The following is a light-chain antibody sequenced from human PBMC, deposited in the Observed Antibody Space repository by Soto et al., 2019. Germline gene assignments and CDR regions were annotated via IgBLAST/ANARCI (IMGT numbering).Light chain of an antibody. J-gene: IGKJ3*01. CDR1: QSVSTN. CDR3: QQYNNWPHELT. CDR2: GAS. V-gene: IGKV3-15*01. Sequence: EIVMTQSPATLSVSPGERATLSCRASQSVSTNLAWYQQKPGQAPRLLLYGASTRATGIPARFSGSGSGTEFTLTISSLQSEDFAVYYCQQYNNWPHELTFGPGTKVDIK.